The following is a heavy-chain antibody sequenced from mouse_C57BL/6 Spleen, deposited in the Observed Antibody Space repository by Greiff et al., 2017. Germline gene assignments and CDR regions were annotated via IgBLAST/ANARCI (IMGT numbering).Heavy chain of an antibody. D-gene: IGHD3-2*02. CDR3: ARSGPSYAMDY. Sequence: EVQLVESGGGLVKPGASLKISCAASGFTFSDYGMHWVRQAPEKGLEWIAYISSGSSTIDYADTVKGRFTFSRDNAKNTLFLQMTSLRSEDTALYYCARSGPSYAMDYWGQGTSVTVSS. V-gene: IGHV5-17*01. CDR1: GFTFSDYG. J-gene: IGHJ4*01. CDR2: ISSGSSTI.